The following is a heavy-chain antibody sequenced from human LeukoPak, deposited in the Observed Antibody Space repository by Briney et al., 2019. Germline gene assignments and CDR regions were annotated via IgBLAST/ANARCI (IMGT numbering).Heavy chain of an antibody. Sequence: GGSLRLSCAASGFIFSYYGMNWVRQAPGKGLEWVAVIWYDGSNRYYADSLKGRFTISRDNSKNTLYLQMNSLTADDTAVYYCARAISDYDASDIWGQGTMVTVSS. J-gene: IGHJ3*02. CDR2: IWYDGSNR. CDR3: ARAISDYDASDI. V-gene: IGHV3-33*01. CDR1: GFIFSYYG. D-gene: IGHD4-17*01.